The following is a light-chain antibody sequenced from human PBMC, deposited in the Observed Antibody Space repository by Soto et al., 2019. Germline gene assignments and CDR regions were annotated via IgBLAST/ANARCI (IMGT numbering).Light chain of an antibody. CDR2: WAS. CDR3: QQYYTTPYT. CDR1: QSVLYSSNNKYY. V-gene: IGKV4-1*01. Sequence: DIVMTQSPDSLAVSLGERATINCKSSQSVLYSSNNKYYLAWYQQKPGQPPKLLIYWASTRESGVPDRFSGSGSGTDFTLTISSLLAEDVAVYYCQQYYTTPYTFGQGTKLEIK. J-gene: IGKJ2*01.